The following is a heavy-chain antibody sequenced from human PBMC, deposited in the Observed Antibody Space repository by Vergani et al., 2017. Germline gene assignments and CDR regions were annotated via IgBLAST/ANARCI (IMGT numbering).Heavy chain of an antibody. CDR2: IYYSGST. CDR3: ARHIGGMVGY. D-gene: IGHD1-26*01. Sequence: QVQLQESGPGLVKPSETLSLTCTVSGGSISSSSYYWGWIRQPPGKGLEWIGSIYYSGSTYYNPSLKSRVTISVDTSKNQFSLKLSSVTAADTAVYYCARHIGGMVGYWGQGTLVTVSS. CDR1: GGSISSSSYY. V-gene: IGHV4-39*01. J-gene: IGHJ4*02.